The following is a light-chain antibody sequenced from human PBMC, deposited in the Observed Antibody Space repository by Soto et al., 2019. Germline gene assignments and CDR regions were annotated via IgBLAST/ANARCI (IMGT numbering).Light chain of an antibody. J-gene: IGKJ4*01. CDR2: AAS. V-gene: IGKV1-27*01. Sequence: DIQMTQSPSSLSASLGDRVTITCRASQGIGVYLAWFQLKPGNAPKLLVYAASTLQSGVPSRFSVSGSGTDFSLTISSLQSEDVATYSGQNDNSVHRSFGGGTMLEIK. CDR1: QGIGVY. CDR3: QNDNSVHRS.